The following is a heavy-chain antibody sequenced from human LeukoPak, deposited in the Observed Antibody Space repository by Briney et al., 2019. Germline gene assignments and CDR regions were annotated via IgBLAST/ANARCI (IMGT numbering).Heavy chain of an antibody. Sequence: SETLSLTCTVSGGSISSHYWSWIRQPPGKGLEWIGYIYYSGSTNYNPSLKSRVTISVDTSKNQFSLKLSSVTAADTAVYYCARGTIVRGVTVTWYYYMDVCGKGTTFTVSS. D-gene: IGHD3-10*01. CDR2: IYYSGST. CDR3: ARGTIVRGVTVTWYYYMDV. CDR1: GGSISSHY. V-gene: IGHV4-59*11. J-gene: IGHJ6*03.